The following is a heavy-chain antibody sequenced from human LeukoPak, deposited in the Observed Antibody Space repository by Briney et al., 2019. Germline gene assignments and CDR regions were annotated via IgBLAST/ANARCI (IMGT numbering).Heavy chain of an antibody. CDR3: ARLKVVPWYFDL. J-gene: IGHJ2*01. V-gene: IGHV4-59*01. CDR1: GGSISSYY. D-gene: IGHD3-22*01. Sequence: PSETLSLSCTVSGGSISSYYWSWLRQPPGKGLEWIGYIYYSGSTNYNPSLKSRVTISVDTSKNQFSLKLSSMTAADTAVYYCARLKVVPWYFDLWGRGTLVTVSS. CDR2: IYYSGST.